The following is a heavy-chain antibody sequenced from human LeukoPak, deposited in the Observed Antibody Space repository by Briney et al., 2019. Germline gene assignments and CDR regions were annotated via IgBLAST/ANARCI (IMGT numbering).Heavy chain of an antibody. CDR1: GINVGSNY. CDR3: ARGPGAFDY. J-gene: IGHJ4*02. Sequence: PGGSLRLSCAASGINVGSNYMNWVRQAPGRGLEWVSVMYSEGGTNYADSVKGRFTFSRDYLKNTLYLQMDSLRVEDTAVYYCARGPGAFDYWGQGTLVTVSS. CDR2: MYSEGGT. V-gene: IGHV3-66*01.